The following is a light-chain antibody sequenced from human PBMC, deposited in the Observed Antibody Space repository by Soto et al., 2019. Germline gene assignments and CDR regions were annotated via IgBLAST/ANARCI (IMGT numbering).Light chain of an antibody. CDR2: EVS. Sequence: QSALTQPASVSGSPGQSITISCTRTSSDIGTYNYVSWNQQHPGKAPKVIIYEVSNRPSGVSNRFSGSKSGNTASLTISGLQAEDEADYYCSSYTSSNTLVFGTGTKVTAL. V-gene: IGLV2-14*01. J-gene: IGLJ1*01. CDR3: SSYTSSNTLV. CDR1: SSDIGTYNY.